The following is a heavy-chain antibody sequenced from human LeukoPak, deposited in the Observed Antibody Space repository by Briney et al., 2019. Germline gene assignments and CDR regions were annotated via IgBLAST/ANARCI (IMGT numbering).Heavy chain of an antibody. CDR2: IIPILGIA. Sequence: SVKVSCKASGGTFSSYAISWVRQAPGQGLEWMGRIIPILGIANYAQKFQGRVTITADKSTSTAYMELSSLRSEDTAVYYCASEYCSGGSCYSVFYYYGMDVWGQGTMVTVSS. J-gene: IGHJ6*02. D-gene: IGHD2-15*01. V-gene: IGHV1-69*04. CDR1: GGTFSSYA. CDR3: ASEYCSGGSCYSVFYYYGMDV.